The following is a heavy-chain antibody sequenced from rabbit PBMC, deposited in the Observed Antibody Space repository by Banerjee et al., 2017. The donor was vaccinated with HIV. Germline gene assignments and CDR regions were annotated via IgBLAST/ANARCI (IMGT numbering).Heavy chain of an antibody. Sequence: QSLEESGGDLVKPGASLTLTCKASGFSFSSGYDMCWVRQAPGKGLEWIACIGSTTGDTWYASWAKGRFTISKTSSTTVTLQMTSLTAADTATYFCARNLYDLVLWGPGTLVTVS. CDR1: GFSFSSGYD. CDR3: ARNLYDLVL. J-gene: IGHJ4*01. D-gene: IGHD3-3*01. V-gene: IGHV1S40*01. CDR2: IGSTTGDT.